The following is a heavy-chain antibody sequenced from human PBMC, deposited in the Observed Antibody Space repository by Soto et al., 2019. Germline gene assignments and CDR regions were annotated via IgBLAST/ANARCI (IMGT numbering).Heavy chain of an antibody. CDR1: GFTFSSYG. J-gene: IGHJ6*02. D-gene: IGHD3-16*01. CDR3: ARDWEEGGAQSPYGMDV. V-gene: IGHV3-33*01. CDR2: IWYDGSNK. Sequence: QVQLVESGGGVVQPGRSLRLSCAASGFTFSSYGMHWVRQAPGKGLEWEAVIWYDGSNKYYADSVKGRFTISRDNSKNTLYLQMNSLRAEDTAVYYCARDWEEGGAQSPYGMDVWGQGTTVTVSS.